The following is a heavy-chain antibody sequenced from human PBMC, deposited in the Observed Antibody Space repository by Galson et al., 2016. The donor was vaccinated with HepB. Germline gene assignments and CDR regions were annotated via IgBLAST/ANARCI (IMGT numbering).Heavy chain of an antibody. CDR2: ISKDVVNK. CDR3: ARYSPATDY. Sequence: SLRLSCAASGFALSDYFMHWVRQAPGKGLEWVAVISKDVVNKYYADSVKGRFTISRDNSKNTLYLQMNSLRTKDTAVYYCARYSPATDYWGQGTLVTVSS. V-gene: IGHV3-30*04. CDR1: GFALSDYF. D-gene: IGHD1-26*01. J-gene: IGHJ4*02.